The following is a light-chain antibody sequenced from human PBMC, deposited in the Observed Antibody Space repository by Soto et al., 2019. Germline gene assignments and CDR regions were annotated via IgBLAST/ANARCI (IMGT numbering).Light chain of an antibody. J-gene: IGKJ5*01. CDR3: QQLNTLPFT. V-gene: IGKV1-5*01. CDR2: EAS. Sequence: DIQMTQSPSTLSASVGDRVTIPCRASQSISSWLAWYQQKLGKAPKLMIYEASTLQSGVPSRFSGSGSGTEFTLTISGLLPEDFATYHCQQLNTLPFTFGQGTRLEIK. CDR1: QSISSW.